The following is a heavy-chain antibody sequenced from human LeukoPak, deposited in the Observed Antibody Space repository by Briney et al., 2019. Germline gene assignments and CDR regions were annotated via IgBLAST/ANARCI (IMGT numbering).Heavy chain of an antibody. Sequence: SETLSLTCTVSGGSISSSSYYWGWVRQPPGKGLEWIGEIYHSGSTSYNPSLKSRVTISVDKSKNQFSLKLRSVTAADTALYYCARLPDPWGQGTLVTVSS. CDR2: IYHSGST. V-gene: IGHV4-39*07. CDR1: GGSISSSSYY. J-gene: IGHJ5*02. CDR3: ARLPDP.